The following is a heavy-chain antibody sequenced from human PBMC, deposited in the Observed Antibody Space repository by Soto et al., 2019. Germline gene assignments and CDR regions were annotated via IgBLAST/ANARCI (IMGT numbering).Heavy chain of an antibody. J-gene: IGHJ3*02. CDR1: GFTFSSYS. CDR3: ARDTYGGNADAFDI. V-gene: IGHV3-48*02. D-gene: IGHD2-15*01. CDR2: ISSSSSTI. Sequence: EVQLVESGGGLVQPGGSLRLSCAASGFTFSSYSMNWVRQAPGKGLEWVSYISSSSSTIYYADSVKGRFTISRDNAKNALYLQMNSLRDEDTTVYYCARDTYGGNADAFDIWGQGTMVTVSS.